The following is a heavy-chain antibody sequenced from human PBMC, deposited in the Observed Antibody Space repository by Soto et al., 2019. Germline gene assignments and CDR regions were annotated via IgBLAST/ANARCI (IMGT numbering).Heavy chain of an antibody. V-gene: IGHV1-18*04. D-gene: IGHD3-3*01. Sequence: ASVKVSCKASGYTFTSYGISWVRQAPGQGLEWMGWISAYNGNTNYAQKLQGRVTMTTDTSTSTAYMELRNLRSDDTAVYYCARDLDFWSGYLDYYGMDVWGQGTTVTVSS. CDR2: ISAYNGNT. J-gene: IGHJ6*02. CDR1: GYTFTSYG. CDR3: ARDLDFWSGYLDYYGMDV.